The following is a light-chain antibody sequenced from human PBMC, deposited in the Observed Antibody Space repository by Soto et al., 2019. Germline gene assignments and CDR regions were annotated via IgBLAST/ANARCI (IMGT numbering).Light chain of an antibody. J-gene: IGLJ1*01. CDR3: AAWDDSLNGYV. CDR1: SXNIGSNT. CDR2: SNN. V-gene: IGLV1-44*01. Sequence: QSVLTQPPSASGTPGQRVTISCSGSSXNIGSNTVNWYQQIPGTAPKLLIYSNNQRPSGVPDRFSGSKSGTSASLAISGLQSEDEADYYCAAWDDSLNGYVFGSGTNVTVL.